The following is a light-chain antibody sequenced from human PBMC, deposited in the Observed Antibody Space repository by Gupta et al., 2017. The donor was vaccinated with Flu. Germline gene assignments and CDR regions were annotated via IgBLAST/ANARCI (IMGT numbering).Light chain of an antibody. Sequence: QSAPTQPRSVSGSPGQSVTISCTGTSNDVGGSNRVSWYEQRPGKAPKLILYDVTERPSGVPDRFSGSKSGNTASLTISGLQADDEADYYCSSYAGRVTWVFGTGTTVTGL. V-gene: IGLV2-11*01. CDR2: DVT. J-gene: IGLJ1*01. CDR1: SNDVGGSNR. CDR3: SSYAGRVTWV.